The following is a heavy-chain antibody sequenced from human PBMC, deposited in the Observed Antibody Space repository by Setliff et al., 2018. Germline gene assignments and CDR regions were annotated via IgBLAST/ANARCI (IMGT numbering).Heavy chain of an antibody. CDR2: ITSSGNTI. CDR1: VFIFSDYY. V-gene: IGHV3-11*04. D-gene: IGHD3-10*01. CDR3: AREELWFGELASYYYYGMDV. Sequence: GSLRLSCAASVFIFSDYYMSWIRQAPGKGLECISYITSSGNTIYYAAAVKGRFTISRDSAKNSLYLQMNSLRAEDTAVYYCAREELWFGELASYYYYGMDVWGQGTTVTVSS. J-gene: IGHJ6*02.